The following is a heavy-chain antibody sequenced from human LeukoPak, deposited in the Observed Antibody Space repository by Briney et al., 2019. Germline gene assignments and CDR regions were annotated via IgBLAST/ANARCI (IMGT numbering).Heavy chain of an antibody. J-gene: IGHJ3*02. CDR3: ARQTTVTTSGGDAFDI. CDR2: ISYSGST. V-gene: IGHV4-39*01. CDR1: GGSISRSTYY. D-gene: IGHD4-17*01. Sequence: SETLSLTCTVSGGSISRSTYYWGWIRQPPGMGLEWIGSISYSGSTYYNSSLKSRFTISSAPSRNQSSRRLSSVTAADTAVYYCARQTTVTTSGGDAFDIWGQGTVVTVSS.